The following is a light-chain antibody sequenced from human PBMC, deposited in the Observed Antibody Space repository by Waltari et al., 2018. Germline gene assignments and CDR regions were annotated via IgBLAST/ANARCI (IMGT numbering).Light chain of an antibody. J-gene: IGKJ4*01. CDR3: QQYNAWPPSLT. CDR2: GAS. Sequence: EIVMTQSPVTLSVSPGERATLSCRASLSVNTDLAWYQQKPGQAPRLLIYGASSRATGIPARFSGSGSGTEFTLTISSLQSEDVAVYYCQQYNAWPPSLTFGGGTKVEIK. V-gene: IGKV3-15*01. CDR1: LSVNTD.